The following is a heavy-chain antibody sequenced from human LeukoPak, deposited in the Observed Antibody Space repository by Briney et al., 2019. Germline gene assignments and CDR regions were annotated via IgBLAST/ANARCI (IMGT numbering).Heavy chain of an antibody. V-gene: IGHV3-30-3*01. CDR1: GFTFSSYA. D-gene: IGHD3-10*01. Sequence: GGSLRLSCAASGFTFSSYAMHWVRQAPGKGLEWVAVISYDGSNKYYADSVKGRFTISRDNSKNTLYLQMNSLRAEDTAVYYCARDRITMVRGVITFLFDYWGQGTPVTVSS. CDR3: ARDRITMVRGVITFLFDY. J-gene: IGHJ4*02. CDR2: ISYDGSNK.